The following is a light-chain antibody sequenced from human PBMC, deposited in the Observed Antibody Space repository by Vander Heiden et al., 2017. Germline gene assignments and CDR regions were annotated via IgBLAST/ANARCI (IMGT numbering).Light chain of an antibody. CDR2: FDD. Sequence: QSALTQPPSVSAAPWQTVSISCSGSASNIGNNAVTWYQQFPGKPPKLNMYFDDLLPSGVADRFSGSKSGTSASLAISGLQAEDEADYYCASWDDGLNGYVFGTGTKVTVL. J-gene: IGLJ1*01. CDR3: ASWDDGLNGYV. CDR1: ASNIGNNA. V-gene: IGLV1-36*01.